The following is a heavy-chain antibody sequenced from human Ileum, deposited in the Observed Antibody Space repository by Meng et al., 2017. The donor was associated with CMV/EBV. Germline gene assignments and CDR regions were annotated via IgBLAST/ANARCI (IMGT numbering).Heavy chain of an antibody. CDR1: GGSITSSYY. J-gene: IGHJ4*02. Sequence: NVSGGSITSSYYWGWISQPPGKGLEWIGSVYYSGSTNYNPSLKSRVTISVDMSKHHLSLKLTSVTAADTAVYYCARRVAGLGANFDYWGQGTLVTVSS. CDR3: ARRVAGLGANFDY. D-gene: IGHD3-3*01. CDR2: VYYSGST. V-gene: IGHV4-39*02.